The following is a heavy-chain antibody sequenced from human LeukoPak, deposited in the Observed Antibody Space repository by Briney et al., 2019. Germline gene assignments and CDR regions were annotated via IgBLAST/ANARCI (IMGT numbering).Heavy chain of an antibody. Sequence: GGSLRLSCAASGFTFSSYAMSWVRQAPGKGLEWVSAISGSGGSTYYADSVKGRFTISRDNAKNSLYLQMNSLRAEDTAVYYCARNLGYGSGSYFGYWGQGTLVIVSS. CDR1: GFTFSSYA. CDR3: ARNLGYGSGSYFGY. D-gene: IGHD3-10*01. CDR2: ISGSGGST. V-gene: IGHV3-23*01. J-gene: IGHJ4*02.